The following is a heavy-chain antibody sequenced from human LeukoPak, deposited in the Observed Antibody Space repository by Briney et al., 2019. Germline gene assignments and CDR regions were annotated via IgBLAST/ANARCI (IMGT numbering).Heavy chain of an antibody. J-gene: IGHJ4*02. D-gene: IGHD1-26*01. CDR2: IYYSGIT. Sequence: SETLSLTCTVSGGSINNYYWSWIRQPPGKGLEWIGQIYYSGITSYNPSLKSRVTVSVETSKNQFSLRLSSVTAADTAVYYCARHRTGGTKVFDYWGQGTLVIVSS. V-gene: IGHV4-59*08. CDR1: GGSINNYY. CDR3: ARHRTGGTKVFDY.